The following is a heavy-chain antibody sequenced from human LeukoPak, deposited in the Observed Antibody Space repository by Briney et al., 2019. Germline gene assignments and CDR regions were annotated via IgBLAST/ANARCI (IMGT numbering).Heavy chain of an antibody. D-gene: IGHD3-22*01. V-gene: IGHV4-39*07. J-gene: IGHJ4*02. Sequence: SETLSLTCTVSGGSISSSKYYWGWIRQPPGQGLEWIGSIYYSGSTYYNPSLKSRVTISVDTSKNQFSLKLSSVTAADTAVYYCARLGPQYYYDSSGLPDDYWGQGTLVTVSS. CDR3: ARLGPQYYYDSSGLPDDY. CDR2: IYYSGST. CDR1: GGSISSSKYY.